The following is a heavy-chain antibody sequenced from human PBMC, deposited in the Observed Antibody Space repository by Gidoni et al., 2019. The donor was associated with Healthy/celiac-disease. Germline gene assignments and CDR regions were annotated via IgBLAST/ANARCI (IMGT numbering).Heavy chain of an antibody. D-gene: IGHD3-3*01. CDR3: ARGGAVLRFLEWLSGKYNWFDP. J-gene: IGHJ5*02. Sequence: QVQLVQSGAEVKKPGSSVKVSCKASGGTFSSYAISWVRQAPGQGLEGMGGSIPIFGTANYAQKFQGRVTITADKSTSTAYMELSSLRSEDTAVYYCARGGAVLRFLEWLSGKYNWFDPWGQGTLVTVSS. CDR2: SIPIFGTA. V-gene: IGHV1-69*06. CDR1: GGTFSSYA.